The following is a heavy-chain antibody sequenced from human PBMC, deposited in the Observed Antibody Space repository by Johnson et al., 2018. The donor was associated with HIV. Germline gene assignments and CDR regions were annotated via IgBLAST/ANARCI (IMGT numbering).Heavy chain of an antibody. J-gene: IGHJ3*02. V-gene: IGHV3-33*01. D-gene: IGHD6-13*01. CDR1: GLILSGYG. CDR2: IWPDGSNR. Sequence: QVQLMESGGGLVQPGTSLRLSCEASGLILSGYGLHWVRQAPGKGLEWVALIWPDGSNRYYADSVKGRFTISRDNSKNTLYLQMNSLRAEDTAVYYCARDRGSSSLYRDAFDIWGQGTMVTVYS. CDR3: ARDRGSSSLYRDAFDI.